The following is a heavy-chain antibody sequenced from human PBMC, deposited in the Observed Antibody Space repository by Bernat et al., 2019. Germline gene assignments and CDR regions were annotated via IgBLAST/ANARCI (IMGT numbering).Heavy chain of an antibody. CDR3: ASRIWFGGIGFVGY. D-gene: IGHD3-10*01. V-gene: IGHV3-66*01. Sequence: VQLQQWGAGLLKPSETLSLTCAVYGGSFSGYYWSWIRQAPGKGLEWVSVIYSGGSTYYADSVKGRFTISRDNSKNTLYLQMNSLRAEDTAVYYCASRIWFGGIGFVGYWGQGTLVTVSS. CDR1: GGSFSGYY. CDR2: IYSGGST. J-gene: IGHJ4*02.